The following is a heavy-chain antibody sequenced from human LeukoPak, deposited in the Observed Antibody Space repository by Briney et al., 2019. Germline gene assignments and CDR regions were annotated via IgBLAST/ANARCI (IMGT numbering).Heavy chain of an antibody. CDR1: GGSISSGSYS. CDR2: IYGGGTT. V-gene: IGHV4-61*01. D-gene: IGHD2-2*01. J-gene: IGHJ4*02. Sequence: NSSETLSLTCAVSGGSISSGSYSWSWIRQPPGKGLEWIGYIYGGGTTHYNPSLKSRVTISIDTSKNQFYLKLNSVSAADTAVYYCARLPAAAYYLDSWGQGTLVTLSS. CDR3: ARLPAAAYYLDS.